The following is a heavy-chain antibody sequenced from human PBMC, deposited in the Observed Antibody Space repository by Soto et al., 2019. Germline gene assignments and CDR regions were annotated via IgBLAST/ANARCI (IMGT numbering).Heavy chain of an antibody. CDR1: GCSCTGYW. Sequence: GEPNRISSKGAGCSCTGYWIGWVRQKHGKGLEWMGIIYPGDSDTRYSPSFQGQVTISADKSISTAYLQWSSLKASDTAMYYCARRYGSGSYYYYYGMDVWGQGTTVTVSS. CDR2: IYPGDSDT. J-gene: IGHJ6*02. CDR3: ARRYGSGSYYYYYGMDV. D-gene: IGHD3-10*01. V-gene: IGHV5-51*01.